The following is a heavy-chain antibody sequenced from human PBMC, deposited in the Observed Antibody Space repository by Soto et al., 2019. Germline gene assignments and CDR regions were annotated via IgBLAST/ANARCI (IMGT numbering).Heavy chain of an antibody. D-gene: IGHD6-6*01. CDR2: MNPNSGNT. CDR3: ARRGLSRSSTFRYYYYGMDV. CDR1: GYSFTSYA. J-gene: IGHJ6*02. Sequence: ASVKVSCKASGYSFTSYAIHWVRQAPGQRLEWMGWMNPNSGNTGYAQKFQGRVTMTRNTSISTAYMELSSLRSEDTAVYYCARRGLSRSSTFRYYYYGMDVWGQGTTVTVSS. V-gene: IGHV1-8*02.